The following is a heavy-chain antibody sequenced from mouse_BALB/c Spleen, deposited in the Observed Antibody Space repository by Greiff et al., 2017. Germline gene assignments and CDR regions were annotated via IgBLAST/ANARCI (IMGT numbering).Heavy chain of an antibody. Sequence: EVKLVESGGDLVKPGGSLKLSCAASGFTFSSYGMSWVRQTPDKRLEWVATISSGGSYTYYSDSVKGRFTISRDNAKNTLYLQMSSLKSEDTAMYYCARQGYGNSLAYWGQGTLVTVSA. CDR1: GFTFSSYG. CDR3: ARQGYGNSLAY. J-gene: IGHJ3*01. D-gene: IGHD2-10*02. V-gene: IGHV5-6*01. CDR2: ISSGGSYT.